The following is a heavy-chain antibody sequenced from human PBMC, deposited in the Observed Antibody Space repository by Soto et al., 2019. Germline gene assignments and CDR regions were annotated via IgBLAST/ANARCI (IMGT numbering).Heavy chain of an antibody. CDR2: INTDGSTT. V-gene: IGHV3-74*01. Sequence: EVQLVESGGVSVQPGGSLRLSCTASGFTLSNYWMHWVRQAPGKGLVWVSRINTDGSTTTYADSVKGRFTISRDNAKNTLDLQRNSMRDEDTAVYYCVRIRRGDGYTFGYWGQGNLVTVAS. CDR3: VRIRRGDGYTFGY. CDR1: GFTLSNYW. J-gene: IGHJ4*02. D-gene: IGHD5-12*01.